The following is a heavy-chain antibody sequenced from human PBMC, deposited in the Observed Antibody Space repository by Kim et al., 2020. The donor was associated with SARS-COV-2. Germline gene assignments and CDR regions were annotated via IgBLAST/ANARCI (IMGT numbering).Heavy chain of an antibody. CDR2: ISSSSSYI. D-gene: IGHD3-22*01. CDR1: GFTFSSYS. CDR3: ARVATYYYDSSGYCRTNLHFDL. Sequence: GGSLRLSCAASGFTFSSYSMNWVRQAPGKGLEWVSSISSSSSYIYYADSVKGRFTISRDNAKNSLYLQMNSLRAEDTAVYYCARVATYYYDSSGYCRTNLHFDLWARGTLVTVPS. J-gene: IGHJ2*01. V-gene: IGHV3-21*01.